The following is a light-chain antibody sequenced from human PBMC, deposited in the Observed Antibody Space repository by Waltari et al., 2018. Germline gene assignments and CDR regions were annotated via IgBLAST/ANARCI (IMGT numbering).Light chain of an antibody. CDR1: QSLTRA. CDR3: QHYLRLPVT. Sequence: VLTQSPGTLSLSPGARATLPCRTSQSLTRALAWYQQKPGQAPRLLISGASNRATGIPDRFSGSGSGTDFSLTISSLEPEDFAVYYCQHYLRLPVTFGQGTKVEVK. CDR2: GAS. V-gene: IGKV3-20*01. J-gene: IGKJ1*01.